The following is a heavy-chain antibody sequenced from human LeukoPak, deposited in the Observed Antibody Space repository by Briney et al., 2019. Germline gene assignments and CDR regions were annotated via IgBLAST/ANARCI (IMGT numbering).Heavy chain of an antibody. Sequence: PGGSLVLSCAASGFTFSSYGMHWVRRAPGKGLGGVAVIWYDGSNKYYADSVKGRFTISRDNSKNTLYLQMNSLRAEDTAVYYCARGSPRDGFDYWGQGTLVTVSS. D-gene: IGHD1-26*01. CDR2: IWYDGSNK. CDR1: GFTFSSYG. V-gene: IGHV3-33*01. J-gene: IGHJ4*02. CDR3: ARGSPRDGFDY.